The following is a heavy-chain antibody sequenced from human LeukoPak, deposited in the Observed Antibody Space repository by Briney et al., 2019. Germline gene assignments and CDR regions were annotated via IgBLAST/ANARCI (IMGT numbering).Heavy chain of an antibody. CDR3: ARDIEAVGATLYY. Sequence: SETLSLTCTVSGGSISSHYWSWIRQTPGKGLEGIGQINYSGSTYYNPSLKTRVTLSIDTSKNQFSLKVSSVTAADTAVYYCARDIEAVGATLYYWGQGTLVTVSS. CDR1: GGSISSHY. D-gene: IGHD1-26*01. CDR2: INYSGST. J-gene: IGHJ4*02. V-gene: IGHV4-59*11.